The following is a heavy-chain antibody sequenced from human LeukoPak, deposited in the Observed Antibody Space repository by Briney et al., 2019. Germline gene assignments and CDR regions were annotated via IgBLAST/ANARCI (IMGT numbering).Heavy chain of an antibody. CDR2: ISDGGGRT. V-gene: IGHV3-23*01. D-gene: IGHD3-22*01. CDR3: AKRGVVIRVILVGFHKEAQYFDS. CDR1: GITLSNYG. Sequence: PGGSLRLSCAVSGITLSNYGMSWVRQTPGKGLEWVAGISDGGGRTNYADSVKGRFTISRDNPKNTLYLQMNSLRAEDTAVYFCAKRGVVIRVILVGFHKEAQYFDSWGQGALVTVSS. J-gene: IGHJ4*02.